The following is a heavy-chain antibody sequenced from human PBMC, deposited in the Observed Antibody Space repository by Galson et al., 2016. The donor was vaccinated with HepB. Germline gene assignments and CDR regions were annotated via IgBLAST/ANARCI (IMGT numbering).Heavy chain of an antibody. J-gene: IGHJ6*02. CDR3: NNGTPEDV. V-gene: IGHV3-15*01. CDR1: GVTLSNAW. Sequence: SLRLSCAGSGVTLSNAWMCWVRQAPGKGLEWVGRIRSKTEGGTTEYAAPVKGRFTISRDDSANTLYLQMNSLTTEDTAVYYCNNGTPEDVWGQGTTVTVSS. CDR2: IRSKTEGGTT. D-gene: IGHD1-1*01.